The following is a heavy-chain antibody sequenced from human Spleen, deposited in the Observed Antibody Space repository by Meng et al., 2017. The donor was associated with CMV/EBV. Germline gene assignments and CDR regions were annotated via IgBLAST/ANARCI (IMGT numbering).Heavy chain of an antibody. CDR3: ANIVVVPAAILP. D-gene: IGHD2-2*01. CDR1: GGSLSGYY. V-gene: IGHV4-34*04. CDR2: INNSGRS. Sequence: SETLSLTCDVYGGSLSGYYWSWIRQSPGKGLEWIGEINNSGRSKHNPSLKSRATISVDTSNTQFSLSLTSVTAADTAVYYCANIVVVPAAILPWGQGTLVTVSS. J-gene: IGHJ5*02.